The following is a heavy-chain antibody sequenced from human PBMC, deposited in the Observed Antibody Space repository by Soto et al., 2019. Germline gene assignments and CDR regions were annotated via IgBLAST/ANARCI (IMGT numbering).Heavy chain of an antibody. Sequence: QVQLVESGGGVVQPGRSLRLSCAASGFTFSSYGMHWVRQAPGKGLEWVAVISYDGSNKYYADSVKGRFTISRDNSKNTLYLQMNSLRAEDTAVYYCASGPEEGYCSGGSCYFWGQGPLVTVSS. D-gene: IGHD2-15*01. J-gene: IGHJ4*02. CDR3: ASGPEEGYCSGGSCYF. CDR2: ISYDGSNK. V-gene: IGHV3-30*03. CDR1: GFTFSSYG.